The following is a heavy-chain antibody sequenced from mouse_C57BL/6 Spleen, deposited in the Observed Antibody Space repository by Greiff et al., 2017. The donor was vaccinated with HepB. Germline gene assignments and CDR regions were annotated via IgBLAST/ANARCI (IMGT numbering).Heavy chain of an antibody. Sequence: VQLQQSGPELVKPGASVKISCKASGYAFSSSWMNWVKQRPGKGLEWIGRIYPGDGDTNYNGKFKGKATLTADKSSSPAYMQLSSLTSEDSAVYFCARWTAQATRFAYWGQRTLVTVSA. V-gene: IGHV1-82*01. CDR1: GYAFSSSW. CDR3: ARWTAQATRFAY. CDR2: IYPGDGDT. D-gene: IGHD3-2*02. J-gene: IGHJ3*01.